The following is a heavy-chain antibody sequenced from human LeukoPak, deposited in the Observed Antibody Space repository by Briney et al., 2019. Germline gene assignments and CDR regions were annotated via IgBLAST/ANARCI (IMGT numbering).Heavy chain of an antibody. CDR1: GSTFSSYG. J-gene: IGHJ4*02. CDR3: ARAISWQFDY. Sequence: QPGGSLRLSCAASGSTFSSYGMRWVRQAPGKGLEWVAVIWYDGSNKYYADSVKGRFTISRDNSKNTLYLQMNSLRAEDTAVYYCARAISWQFDYWGQGTLVTVSS. D-gene: IGHD6-13*01. CDR2: IWYDGSNK. V-gene: IGHV3-33*01.